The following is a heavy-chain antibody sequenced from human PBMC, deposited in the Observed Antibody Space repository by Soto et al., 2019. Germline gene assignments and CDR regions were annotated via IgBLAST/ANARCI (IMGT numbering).Heavy chain of an antibody. Sequence: GGSLRLSCAASGFTFSSYGMHWVRQAPGKGLEWVAVIWYDGSNKYYADSVKGRFTISRDNSKNTLYLQMNSLRAEDTAVYYCSRDQDPAHTLDYWGQGTLVTVFS. CDR3: SRDQDPAHTLDY. V-gene: IGHV3-33*01. CDR1: GFTFSSYG. J-gene: IGHJ4*02. CDR2: IWYDGSNK.